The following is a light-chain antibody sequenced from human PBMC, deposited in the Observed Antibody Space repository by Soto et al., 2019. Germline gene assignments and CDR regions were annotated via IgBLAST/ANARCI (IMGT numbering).Light chain of an antibody. CDR3: QQRCNWPR. CDR2: DAS. Sequence: EIVLTEYPATRPFSPEKNATLSCRASQAVSSYLAWYQQKPGQAPRLLIYDASKRATGIPARFSGSGSGTDFTLTFSILVPEELAVYYGQQRCNWPRFGHGTRLEI. J-gene: IGKJ5*01. CDR1: QAVSSY. V-gene: IGKV3-11*01.